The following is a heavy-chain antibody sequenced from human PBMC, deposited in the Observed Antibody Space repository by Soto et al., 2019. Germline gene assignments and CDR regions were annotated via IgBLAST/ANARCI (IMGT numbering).Heavy chain of an antibody. Sequence: GGSLRLSCRSSGFTFTKYGIHWVRQAPGKGLEWVAVIWYDGTSKYYADSVKGRFTISRDNSKNTVYLQMNSLTAEDTAVYYYARGVGAPIDYWGQGTLVTVSS. J-gene: IGHJ4*02. CDR3: ARGVGAPIDY. D-gene: IGHD1-26*01. CDR2: IWYDGTSK. V-gene: IGHV3-33*01. CDR1: GFTFTKYG.